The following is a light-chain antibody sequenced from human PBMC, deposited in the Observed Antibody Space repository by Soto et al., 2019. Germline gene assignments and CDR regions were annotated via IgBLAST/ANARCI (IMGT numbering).Light chain of an antibody. V-gene: IGKV1-12*01. Sequence: DIQMTQSPSYVSASVGDRVTITCRASQGIKNWLAWYQQKPGKAPNLLIYTGSSLQSGVPSRFIGKVSRTEFAMNRAKMGPEDLALYYCQQYSGSPITFGLGIRREIK. J-gene: IGKJ5*01. CDR3: QQYSGSPIT. CDR1: QGIKNW. CDR2: TGS.